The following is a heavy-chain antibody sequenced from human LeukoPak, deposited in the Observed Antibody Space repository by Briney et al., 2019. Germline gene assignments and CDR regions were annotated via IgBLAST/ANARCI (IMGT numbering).Heavy chain of an antibody. Sequence: GRSLRLSCAASGFTFDDYAMHWVRQAPGKGLEWVSGISWNSGSIGYADSEKGRFTISRDNAKNSLYLQMNSLRAEDTALYYCAKAQAAAGPEGFDYWGQGTLVTVSS. V-gene: IGHV3-9*01. CDR1: GFTFDDYA. CDR3: AKAQAAAGPEGFDY. D-gene: IGHD6-13*01. J-gene: IGHJ4*02. CDR2: ISWNSGSI.